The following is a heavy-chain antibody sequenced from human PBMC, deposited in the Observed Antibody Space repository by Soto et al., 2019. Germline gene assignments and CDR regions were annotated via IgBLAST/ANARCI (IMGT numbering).Heavy chain of an antibody. CDR2: INSDGSST. J-gene: IGHJ4*02. Sequence: EVQLVESGGGLVQPGGSLRVSCAASGFTFSSYWMHWVRQAPGKGLVWVSRINSDGSSTSYADSVKGRFTISRDNAKNTLYLQMNSLRAEVTAIYNCARTGAVAGLHYGGQGTLVTVSS. V-gene: IGHV3-74*01. CDR1: GFTFSSYW. CDR3: ARTGAVAGLHY. D-gene: IGHD6-19*01.